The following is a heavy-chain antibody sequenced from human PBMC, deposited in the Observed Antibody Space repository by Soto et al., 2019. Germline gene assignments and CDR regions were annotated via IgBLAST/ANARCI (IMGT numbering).Heavy chain of an antibody. Sequence: PGGSLRLSCEASGFSFSDSGMNWVRRAPGKRLEWISYISSSSRTIYYAASVEGRFTISRDNAKNSVHLQMNSLRAEDTGVYYCARDYNIVATIRSRPSYYYYMDVWGKGTTVTVSS. J-gene: IGHJ6*03. CDR2: ISSSSRTI. D-gene: IGHD5-12*01. V-gene: IGHV3-48*01. CDR3: ARDYNIVATIRSRPSYYYYMDV. CDR1: GFSFSDSG.